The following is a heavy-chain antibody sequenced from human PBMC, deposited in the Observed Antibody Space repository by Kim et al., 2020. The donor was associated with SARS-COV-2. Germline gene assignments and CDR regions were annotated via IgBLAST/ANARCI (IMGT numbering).Heavy chain of an antibody. CDR3: AKEFGELPAASYYYYYGMDV. CDR2: ISGSGGST. Sequence: GGSLRLSCAASGFTFSSYAMSWVRQAPGKGLEWVSAISGSGGSTYYADSVKGRFTISRDNSKNTLYLQMNSLRAEDTAVYYCAKEFGELPAASYYYYYGMDVWGQGTTVTVSS. V-gene: IGHV3-23*01. J-gene: IGHJ6*02. D-gene: IGHD2-2*01. CDR1: GFTFSSYA.